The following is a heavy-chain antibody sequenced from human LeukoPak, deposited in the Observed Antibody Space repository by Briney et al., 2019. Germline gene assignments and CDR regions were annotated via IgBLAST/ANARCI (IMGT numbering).Heavy chain of an antibody. J-gene: IGHJ5*01. Sequence: SETLSLSCSVSGDSISNFYWNWIRQPPGKRLEWIGNIHYSGNSNYNPSLQSRVTVSIDTSRKQLFLKLTSVTAADTAVYYCALAPNSNWFDFWGQGTLVTVSS. CDR2: IHYSGNS. CDR1: GDSISNFY. D-gene: IGHD2-8*01. CDR3: ALAPNSNWFDF. V-gene: IGHV4-59*08.